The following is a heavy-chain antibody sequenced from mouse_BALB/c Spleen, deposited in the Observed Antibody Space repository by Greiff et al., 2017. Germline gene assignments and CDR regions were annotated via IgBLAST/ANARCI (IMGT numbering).Heavy chain of an antibody. Sequence: VQVVESGAELAKPGASVKMSCKASGYTFTSYWMHWVKQRPGQGLEWIGYINPSTGYTEYNQKFKDKATLTADKSSSTAYMQLSSLTSEDSAVYYCARSGGNYGGFAYWGQGTLVTVSA. D-gene: IGHD2-1*01. V-gene: IGHV1-7*01. CDR1: GYTFTSYW. CDR3: ARSGGNYGGFAY. CDR2: INPSTGYT. J-gene: IGHJ3*01.